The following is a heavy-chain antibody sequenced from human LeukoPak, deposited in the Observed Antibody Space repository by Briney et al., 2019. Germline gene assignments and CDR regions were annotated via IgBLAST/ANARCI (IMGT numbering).Heavy chain of an antibody. CDR1: GGSFSGYY. D-gene: IGHD3-10*01. Sequence: PSETLSLTCAVYGGSFSGYYWSWIRQPPGKGLEWIGEINHSGSTNYNPSLKNRVTISVDTSKNQFSLKLSSVTAADTAVYYCARGRGSRWGQGTLVTVSS. CDR2: INHSGST. V-gene: IGHV4-34*01. J-gene: IGHJ4*02. CDR3: ARGRGSR.